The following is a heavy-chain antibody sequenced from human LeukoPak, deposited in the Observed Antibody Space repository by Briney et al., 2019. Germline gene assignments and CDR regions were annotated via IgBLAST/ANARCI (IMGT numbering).Heavy chain of an antibody. Sequence: ASVKVSCKASGYTFTSYGISWVRQAPGQGLEWMGWISAYNGNTNYAQKLQGRVTMTTDTSTSTAYMELRSLRSDDTAVYYCARDRRELRFLERLSYAVNDYWGQGTLVTVSS. CDR3: ARDRRELRFLERLSYAVNDY. D-gene: IGHD3-3*01. J-gene: IGHJ4*02. CDR1: GYTFTSYG. V-gene: IGHV1-18*01. CDR2: ISAYNGNT.